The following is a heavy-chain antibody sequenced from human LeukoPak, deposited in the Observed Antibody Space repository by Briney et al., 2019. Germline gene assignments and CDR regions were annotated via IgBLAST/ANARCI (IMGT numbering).Heavy chain of an antibody. CDR3: ARDSDFYYGSGSLDY. V-gene: IGHV1-2*04. Sequence: ASVKVSCKASGYTFTGYYMHWVRQAPGQGLEWMGWINPNSGGTNYAQKFQGWVTMTRDTSISTAYMELSRLRSDDTAVYYCARDSDFYYGSGSLDYWGQGTLVTASS. J-gene: IGHJ4*02. CDR1: GYTFTGYY. CDR2: INPNSGGT. D-gene: IGHD3-10*01.